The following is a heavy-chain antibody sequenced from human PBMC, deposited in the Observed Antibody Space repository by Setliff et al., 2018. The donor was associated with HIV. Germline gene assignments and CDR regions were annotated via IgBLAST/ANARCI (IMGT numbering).Heavy chain of an antibody. CDR3: ARAPRITTLRNAFDI. J-gene: IGHJ3*02. CDR1: GGSISGGGYY. Sequence: SETLSLTCTVSGGSISGGGYYWSRIRQHPGKGLDWIGNIYYIGNTDYNPSLKSRVTISIDTSKNQFSLKLSSVTAADTAIYYCARAPRITTLRNAFDIWGQGTMVTVSS. D-gene: IGHD3-3*01. V-gene: IGHV4-31*03. CDR2: IYYIGNT.